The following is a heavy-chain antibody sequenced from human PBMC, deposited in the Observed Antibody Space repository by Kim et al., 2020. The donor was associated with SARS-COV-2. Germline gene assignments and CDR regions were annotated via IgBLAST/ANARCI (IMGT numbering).Heavy chain of an antibody. CDR1: GGSISSSSYY. CDR2: IYYSGST. D-gene: IGHD3-16*01. J-gene: IGHJ5*02. CDR3: ARQGETFADFHGQLWFDP. Sequence: SETLSLTCTVSGGSISSSSYYWGWIRQPPGKGLEWIGSIYYSGSTYYNPSLKSRVTISVDTSKNQFSLKLSSVTAADTAVYYCARQGETFADFHGQLWFDPWGQGTLVTVSS. V-gene: IGHV4-39*01.